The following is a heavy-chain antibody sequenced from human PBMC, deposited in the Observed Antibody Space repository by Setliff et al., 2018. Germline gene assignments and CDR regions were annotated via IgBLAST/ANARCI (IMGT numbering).Heavy chain of an antibody. D-gene: IGHD3-10*01. V-gene: IGHV4-59*13. Sequence: LSETLSLTCIVSGGSISGYYWAWVRQPPGKELEWIGRIYITGSTDYNPSLKSRVTISEDTSKNQFSLELSSVTAADTAVYFCARGFSYGVTTYGLDIWGRGTMVTVSS. J-gene: IGHJ3*02. CDR1: GGSISGYY. CDR2: IYITGST. CDR3: ARGFSYGVTTYGLDI.